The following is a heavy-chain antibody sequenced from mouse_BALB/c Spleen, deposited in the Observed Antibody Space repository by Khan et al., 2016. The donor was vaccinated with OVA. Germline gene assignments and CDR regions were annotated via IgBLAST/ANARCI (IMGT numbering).Heavy chain of an antibody. D-gene: IGHD4-1*01. Sequence: QIQLVQSGPELKKPGETVKISCKASGYTFTNYVMNWVKQAPGKGLKWMGWINTYTGEPTYSDDFKGRFAFSLETSASTAFSQITNLKNEDTATYFCASDNRDLDYWGQGTTLTVSS. CDR1: GYTFTNYV. CDR2: INTYTGEP. V-gene: IGHV9-3-1*01. CDR3: ASDNRDLDY. J-gene: IGHJ2*01.